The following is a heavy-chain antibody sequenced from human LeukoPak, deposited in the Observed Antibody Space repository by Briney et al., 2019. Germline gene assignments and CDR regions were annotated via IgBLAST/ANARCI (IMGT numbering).Heavy chain of an antibody. Sequence: LVASVKVSCKVSGYSVMELSMHWVRQAPGKGLEWMGGFDPEDGETIYAQKFQGRVTMTEDTSTDTAYMELSSLRSEDTAVYYCATPGPDWGDAFDIWGKGTMVTVSS. CDR3: ATPGPDWGDAFDI. D-gene: IGHD3/OR15-3a*01. CDR2: FDPEDGET. V-gene: IGHV1-24*01. J-gene: IGHJ3*02. CDR1: GYSVMELS.